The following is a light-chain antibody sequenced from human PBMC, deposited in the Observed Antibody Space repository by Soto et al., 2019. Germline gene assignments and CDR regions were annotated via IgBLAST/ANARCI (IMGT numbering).Light chain of an antibody. CDR1: QSVSSGY. Sequence: EIVLTQSPGTLSLSPGERATLSCRASQSVSSGYLAWYQQKPGQAPRLLIYGASSRATGIPDRFSGSGSGTDFTLTISRLEPEDFAVYYCQQYGGSPTYTFGQGTKLEIK. V-gene: IGKV3-20*01. CDR3: QQYGGSPTYT. J-gene: IGKJ2*01. CDR2: GAS.